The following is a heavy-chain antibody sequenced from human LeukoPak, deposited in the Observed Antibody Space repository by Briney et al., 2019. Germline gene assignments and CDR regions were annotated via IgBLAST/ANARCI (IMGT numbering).Heavy chain of an antibody. Sequence: SETLSLTCTVSGGSISSHYWSWIRQPPGKGLEWIGYVSDSGSTNYNPSLKSRVTVSVDTSKDQFSLKLTSVTAADTAVYYCARSGSSWPLYYYYYMDVWGKGTTVTVSS. D-gene: IGHD6-13*01. CDR1: GGSISSHY. J-gene: IGHJ6*03. V-gene: IGHV4-59*11. CDR3: ARSGSSWPLYYYYYMDV. CDR2: VSDSGST.